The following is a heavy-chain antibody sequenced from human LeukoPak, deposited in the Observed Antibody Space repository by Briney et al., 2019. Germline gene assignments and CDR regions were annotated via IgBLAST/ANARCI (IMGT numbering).Heavy chain of an antibody. CDR2: ICYSGST. CDR3: ARHSPPNSADFYQYYGMDV. CDR1: GGSISSTTDY. Sequence: PSETLSLTCTVSGGSISSTTDYWGWIRQPPGKGLEWIGSICYSGSTYNNPSLKSRVTLSVETSKSQFSLKLSSVTAADTAVYFCARHSPPNSADFYQYYGMDVWSQGTTVTVSS. D-gene: IGHD1-26*01. V-gene: IGHV4-39*01. J-gene: IGHJ6*02.